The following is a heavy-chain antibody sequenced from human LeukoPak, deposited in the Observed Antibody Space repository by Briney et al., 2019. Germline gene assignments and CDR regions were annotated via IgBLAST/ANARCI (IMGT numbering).Heavy chain of an antibody. CDR2: IYTSGST. CDR1: GGSISSGSCY. D-gene: IGHD3-22*01. J-gene: IGHJ4*02. V-gene: IGHV4-61*02. Sequence: PSETLSLTCTVSGGSISSGSCYWSWIRQPAGKGLEWIGRIYTSGSTNYNPSLKSRVTISVDTSKNQFSLKLSSVTAADTAVYYCARDHRITMIVGDWGQGTLVTVSS. CDR3: ARDHRITMIVGD.